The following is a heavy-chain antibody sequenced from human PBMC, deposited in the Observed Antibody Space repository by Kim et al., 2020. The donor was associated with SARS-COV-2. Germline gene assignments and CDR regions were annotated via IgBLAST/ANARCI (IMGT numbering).Heavy chain of an antibody. CDR3: ARVQGYYYGSGSYYFDY. Sequence: ASVKVSCKASGYTFTSYAMHWVRQAPGQRLEWMGWINAGNGNTKYSQKFQGRVTITRDTSASTAYMELSSLRSEDTAVYYCARVQGYYYGSGSYYFDYWGQGTLVTVSS. V-gene: IGHV1-3*01. CDR2: INAGNGNT. CDR1: GYTFTSYA. J-gene: IGHJ4*02. D-gene: IGHD3-10*01.